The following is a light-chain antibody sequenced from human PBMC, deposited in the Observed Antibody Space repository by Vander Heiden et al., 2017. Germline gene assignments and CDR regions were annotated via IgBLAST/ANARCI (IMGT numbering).Light chain of an antibody. CDR1: QGISSY. CDR3: QQDYSYPYT. V-gene: IGKV1-8*01. J-gene: IGKJ2*01. Sequence: AIRMTQSPSSFSASTGDRVTITCRASQGISSYLAWYQQKPGKAPKLLIYAAPTLQSGVPSRFSGSGSGTDFTLTISCLQSEDFATYYCQQDYSYPYTFGQGTKLEIK. CDR2: AAP.